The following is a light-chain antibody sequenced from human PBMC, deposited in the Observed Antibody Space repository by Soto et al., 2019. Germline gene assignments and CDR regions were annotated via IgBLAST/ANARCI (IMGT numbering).Light chain of an antibody. CDR1: QSVSSSY. Sequence: EIVLTQSPGTLSLSPGERATLSCRASQSVSSSYLAWYQQKPGQAPRLLIYGASSRATGIPARFSGSGSGTDFTLTSSRLEPEDFAVYYCQQYGSSPPAFGQGTKVEIK. V-gene: IGKV3-20*01. CDR2: GAS. CDR3: QQYGSSPPA. J-gene: IGKJ1*01.